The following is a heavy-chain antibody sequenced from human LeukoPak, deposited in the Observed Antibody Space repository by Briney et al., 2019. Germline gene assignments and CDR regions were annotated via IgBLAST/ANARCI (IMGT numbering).Heavy chain of an antibody. Sequence: KPSETLSLTCTVSGGSISSSSYYWGWIRQPPGKGLEWIGSIYYSGSTYYNPSLKSRVTISVDRSKNQFSLKLSSVTAADTAVYYCARNRANCSGGSCSLYYFDYWGQGTLVTVSS. CDR1: GGSISSSSYY. J-gene: IGHJ4*02. D-gene: IGHD2-15*01. V-gene: IGHV4-39*07. CDR3: ARNRANCSGGSCSLYYFDY. CDR2: IYYSGST.